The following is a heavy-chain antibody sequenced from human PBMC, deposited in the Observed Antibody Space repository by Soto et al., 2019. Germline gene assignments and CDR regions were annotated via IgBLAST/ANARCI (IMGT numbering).Heavy chain of an antibody. D-gene: IGHD2-15*01. J-gene: IGHJ5*02. CDR1: GGSFSGYY. CDR3: ARGALGYLGVVAARLFDP. V-gene: IGHV4-34*01. Sequence: QVQLQQWGAGLLKPSETLSLTCAVYGGSFSGYYWSWIRQPPGKGLEWIGEINHSGSTNYNPSLMSRVTKSVKTSKNEFSRKLSSVTAADTAVYDCARGALGYLGVVAARLFDPWGQGGLVTDSS. CDR2: INHSGST.